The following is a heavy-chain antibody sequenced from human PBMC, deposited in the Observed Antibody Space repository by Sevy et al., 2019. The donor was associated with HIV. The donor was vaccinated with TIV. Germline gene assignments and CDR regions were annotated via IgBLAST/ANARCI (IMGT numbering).Heavy chain of an antibody. CDR2: FSFGCGKI. CDR3: VRVGCTKPHDY. Sequence: GGSLRLSCAASGFTFSKYSMSWIRQTPGKGLEWVSTFSFGCGKINYADSVKGRFTISRVDSRNTFYLQMNSLRAEDTAIYYCVRVGCTKPHDYWGQGTVVTVSS. J-gene: IGHJ4*02. V-gene: IGHV3-23*01. CDR1: GFTFSKYS. D-gene: IGHD2-8*01.